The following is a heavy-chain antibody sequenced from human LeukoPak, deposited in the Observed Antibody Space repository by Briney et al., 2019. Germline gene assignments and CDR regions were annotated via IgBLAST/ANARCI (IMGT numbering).Heavy chain of an antibody. CDR3: ARDRSYGGIDY. J-gene: IGHJ4*02. V-gene: IGHV4-30-4*08. CDR1: GGSISSGGYY. CDR2: IYHSGST. Sequence: SETLSLTCTVSGGSISSGGYYWSWIRQHPGKGLEWIGYIYHSGSTYYNPTLKSRVTISVDTSKNQFSLKLSSVTAADTAVYYCARDRSYGGIDYWGQGTLVTVSS. D-gene: IGHD4-23*01.